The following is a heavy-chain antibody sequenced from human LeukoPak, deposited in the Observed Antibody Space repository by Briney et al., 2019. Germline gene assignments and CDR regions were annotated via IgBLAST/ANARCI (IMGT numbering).Heavy chain of an antibody. Sequence: PSHTPTLTSTISKSSIKGKDLYWSCLRHPTKKSLEWIGYIYYSGSTYYNPSLKSRVVISIDRSKNQFSLNLSSVTAADTAVYYCARGPPTPYCSSTSCYSDYWGQGTLVTVSS. D-gene: IGHD2-2*02. CDR2: IYYSGST. CDR3: ARGPPTPYCSSTSCYSDY. V-gene: IGHV4-30-4*01. CDR1: KSSIKGKDLY. J-gene: IGHJ4*02.